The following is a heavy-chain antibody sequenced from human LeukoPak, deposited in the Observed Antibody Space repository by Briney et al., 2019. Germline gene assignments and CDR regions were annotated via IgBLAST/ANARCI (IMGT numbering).Heavy chain of an antibody. V-gene: IGHV3-48*03. J-gene: IGHJ6*03. CDR2: ISSSGRTP. Sequence: GGSLRLSCTASGFSFSSYEMNWVRQAPGKGLEWVSYISSSGRTPYYADSVKGRFTISRDNAKNSLYLQMNSLRAEDTAVYCCARRERHTTTYYYYYMDVWGKGTTVTVSS. D-gene: IGHD2/OR15-2a*01. CDR3: ARRERHTTTYYYYYMDV. CDR1: GFSFSSYE.